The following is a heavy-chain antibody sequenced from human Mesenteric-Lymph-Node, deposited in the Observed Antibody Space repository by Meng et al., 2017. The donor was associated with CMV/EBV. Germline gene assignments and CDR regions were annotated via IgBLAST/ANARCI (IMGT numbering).Heavy chain of an antibody. Sequence: GSLRLSCTVSGGSISNSDYYWGWIRQPPGKGLEWIGNIYYSGSTYYNPSLKSRVTISVDTSKNQFSLKLSSVTAADTAVYYCARYCSSTSCYLDAFDIWGQGTMATVSS. J-gene: IGHJ3*02. CDR3: ARYCSSTSCYLDAFDI. V-gene: IGHV4-39*07. D-gene: IGHD2-2*01. CDR2: IYYSGST. CDR1: GGSISNSDYY.